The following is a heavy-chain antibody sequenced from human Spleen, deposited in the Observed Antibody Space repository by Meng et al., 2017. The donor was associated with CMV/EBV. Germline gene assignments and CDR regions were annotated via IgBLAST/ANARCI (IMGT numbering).Heavy chain of an antibody. V-gene: IGHV3-30*04. CDR3: ARDYYDFWSGSGWFDP. CDR2: TSYDGSNK. D-gene: IGHD3-3*01. CDR1: GFTFSSYA. Sequence: GESLKISCAASGFTFSSYAMHWVRQAPGKGLEWVAVTSYDGSNKYYADSVKGRFTISRDNSKNTLYLQMNSLRAEDTAVYYCARDYYDFWSGSGWFDPWGQGTLVTVSS. J-gene: IGHJ5*02.